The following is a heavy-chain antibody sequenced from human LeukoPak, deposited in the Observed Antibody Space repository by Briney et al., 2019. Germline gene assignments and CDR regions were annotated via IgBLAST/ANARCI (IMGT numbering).Heavy chain of an antibody. J-gene: IGHJ4*02. CDR3: ASTDPGIAARNY. CDR2: IYYSGST. Sequence: PSETLSLTCTVSGHSISSSSYYWRWIRQPPGKGLEWIGSIYYSGSTYYNPSLKSRVTISVDTSKNQFSLKLSSVTAADTAVYYCASTDPGIAARNYWGQGTVVTVSS. CDR1: GHSISSSSYY. V-gene: IGHV4-39*07. D-gene: IGHD6-6*01.